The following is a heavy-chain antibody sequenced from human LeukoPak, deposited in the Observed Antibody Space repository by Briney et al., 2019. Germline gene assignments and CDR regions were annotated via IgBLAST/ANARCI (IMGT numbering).Heavy chain of an antibody. Sequence: ASVKVSCKASGYTFTGYYMHWVRQAPGQGLEWMGRINPNSGGTNYAQKFQGRVTMTRDTSISTAYMELSRLRSDDTAVYYCARDPTPYYYYHYMDVWGKGTTVTVSS. CDR2: INPNSGGT. J-gene: IGHJ6*03. CDR1: GYTFTGYY. CDR3: ARDPTPYYYYHYMDV. V-gene: IGHV1-2*06.